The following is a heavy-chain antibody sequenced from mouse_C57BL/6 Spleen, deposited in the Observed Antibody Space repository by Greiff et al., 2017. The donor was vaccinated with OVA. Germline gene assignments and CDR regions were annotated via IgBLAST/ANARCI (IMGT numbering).Heavy chain of an antibody. CDR3: ARWEYGSSLYYYAMDY. V-gene: IGHV1-80*01. J-gene: IGHJ4*01. CDR2: IYPGDGDT. Sequence: QVQLQQSGAELVKPGASVKISCKASGYAFSSYWMNWVKQRPGKGLEWIGQIYPGDGDTNYNGKFKGKATLTADKSSSTAYMQLSSLTSEDSAVYFCARWEYGSSLYYYAMDYWGQGTSVTVYS. CDR1: GYAFSSYW. D-gene: IGHD1-1*01.